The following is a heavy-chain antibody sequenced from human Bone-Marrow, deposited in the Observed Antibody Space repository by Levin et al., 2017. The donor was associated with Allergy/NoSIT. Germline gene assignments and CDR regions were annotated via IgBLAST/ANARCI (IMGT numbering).Heavy chain of an antibody. Sequence: GGSLRLSCAASGFTFDDYAMHWVRQAPGKGLEWVSGISWNSGSRGYADSVKGRFTISRDNAKNSLYLQMNSLRPEDTAVYYCARDKRAATPYSHDDWGQRTLVPVSS. CDR1: GFTFDDYA. CDR2: ISWNSGSR. V-gene: IGHV3-9*01. D-gene: IGHD2-2*01. J-gene: IGHJ4*02. CDR3: ARDKRAATPYSHDD.